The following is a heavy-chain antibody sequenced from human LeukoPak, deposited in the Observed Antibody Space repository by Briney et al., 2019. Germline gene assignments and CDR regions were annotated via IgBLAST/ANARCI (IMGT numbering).Heavy chain of an antibody. CDR3: ARVDMDTAVEYYMDV. D-gene: IGHD5-18*01. CDR2: ISAYNGNT. Sequence: GASVKVSCKASGYTFTSYGISWVRQAPGQGLEWMGWISAYNGNTNYARKLQGRVTMTTDTSTSTAYMELRSLRSDDTAVYYCARVDMDTAVEYYMDVWGKGTTVTVSS. J-gene: IGHJ6*03. CDR1: GYTFTSYG. V-gene: IGHV1-18*01.